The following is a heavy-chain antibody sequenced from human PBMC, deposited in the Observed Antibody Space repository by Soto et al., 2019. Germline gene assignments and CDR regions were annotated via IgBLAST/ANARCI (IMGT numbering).Heavy chain of an antibody. D-gene: IGHD3-3*01. CDR2: MNPNSGNT. Sequence: ASVKVSCKASVYTFTSYDINWVRQATGQGLEWMGWMNPNSGNTGYAQKFQGRVTMTRNTSISTAYMELSSLRSEDTAVYYCARAYGHYDFWSGYPNYYYYGMDVWGQGTTVTVSS. V-gene: IGHV1-8*01. CDR3: ARAYGHYDFWSGYPNYYYYGMDV. CDR1: VYTFTSYD. J-gene: IGHJ6*02.